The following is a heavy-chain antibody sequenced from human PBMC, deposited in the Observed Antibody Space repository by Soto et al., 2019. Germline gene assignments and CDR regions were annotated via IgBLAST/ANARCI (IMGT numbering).Heavy chain of an antibody. CDR1: GFTFSSYG. D-gene: IGHD2-15*01. CDR2: IWYDGSNK. V-gene: IGHV3-33*01. CDR3: ERGSAGAAKY. Sequence: QVQLVESGGGVVQPGRSLRLSCAASGFTFSSYGMHWVRQAPGKGLEWVAVIWYDGSNKYYADSVKGRFTISRDNSKNTLYLQMNSLRAEDTAVYYSERGSAGAAKYWGQGTLVTVSS. J-gene: IGHJ4*02.